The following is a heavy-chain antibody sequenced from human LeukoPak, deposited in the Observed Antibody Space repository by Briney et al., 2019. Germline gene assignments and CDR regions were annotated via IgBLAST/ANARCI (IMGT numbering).Heavy chain of an antibody. D-gene: IGHD1-26*01. V-gene: IGHV3-21*01. CDR1: GFIFSTYS. CDR3: TRGPRANHFNWFDP. J-gene: IGHJ5*02. CDR2: ISSSSAYI. Sequence: GGSLRLSCAASGFIFSTYSINWVRQAPGKGLEWVSSISSSSAYIYYADSVKGRFTISRDNAKNSLYLQMNSLRAEDTAVYYCTRGPRANHFNWFDPWGQGTLVTVSS.